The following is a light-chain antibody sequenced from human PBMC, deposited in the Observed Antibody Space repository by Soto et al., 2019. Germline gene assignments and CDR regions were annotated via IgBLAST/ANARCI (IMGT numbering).Light chain of an antibody. CDR1: QRVGSIY. Sequence: DIVLTQSPGTLSLSPGXRATLSCRASQRVGSIYLAWYQQKPDQAPRLLIYGASSRATGIPDRFSGSGSGADFTLSISRLEPEDSAVYYCQQYGSSPYTFCRGTKEDIK. J-gene: IGKJ2*01. V-gene: IGKV3-20*01. CDR3: QQYGSSPYT. CDR2: GAS.